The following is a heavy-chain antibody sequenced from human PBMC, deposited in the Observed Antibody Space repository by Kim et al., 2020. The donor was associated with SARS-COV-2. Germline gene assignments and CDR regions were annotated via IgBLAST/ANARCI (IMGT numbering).Heavy chain of an antibody. Sequence: ASVKVSCTASGYTFATYYIHWVRQAPGLGLECMGIINPSGGSTTYTQRFQGRLTLTRDTSTSTVYMELSSLRSEDTAIYYCARGGEPAARDRYFDHWGQGTLVTVSS. D-gene: IGHD2-2*01. CDR2: INPSGGST. J-gene: IGHJ4*02. V-gene: IGHV1-46*01. CDR1: GYTFATYY. CDR3: ARGGEPAARDRYFDH.